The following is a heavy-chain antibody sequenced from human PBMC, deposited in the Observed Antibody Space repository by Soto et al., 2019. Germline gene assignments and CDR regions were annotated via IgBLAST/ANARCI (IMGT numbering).Heavy chain of an antibody. Sequence: LSLTCTVSGYSISTGFDWGWIRRPPGKGLEWIGSIYHSGSTYYNPSLKSRVTLSADTSKNQISLRLSSVTAADTALYYCARDWGTGLDHFASWGQRTSVTVSS. D-gene: IGHD3-16*01. CDR2: IYHSGST. J-gene: IGHJ4*02. V-gene: IGHV4-38-2*02. CDR1: GYSISTGFD. CDR3: ARDWGTGLDHFAS.